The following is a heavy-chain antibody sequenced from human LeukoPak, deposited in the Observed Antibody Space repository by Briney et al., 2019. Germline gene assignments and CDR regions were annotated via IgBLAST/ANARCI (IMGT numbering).Heavy chain of an antibody. D-gene: IGHD3-16*01. CDR2: IYNIGST. V-gene: IGHV4-30-2*01. Sequence: SETLSLTCAVSGGSLSSGGYSWSCIRQPPGKGLECIVYIYNIGSTSNNPSLKSRVTISVDRSKNQFSLKLSYVNAADTAVYYCAEGVDAFDIWGQGTMVTVSS. J-gene: IGHJ3*02. CDR1: GGSLSSGGYS. CDR3: AEGVDAFDI.